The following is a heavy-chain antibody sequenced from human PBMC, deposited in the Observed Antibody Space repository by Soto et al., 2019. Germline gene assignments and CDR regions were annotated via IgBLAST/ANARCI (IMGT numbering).Heavy chain of an antibody. Sequence: QVQLVESGGGLVKPGGSLRLSCAASGFTFSDYYMSWIRPAPGKGLEWVSFISSSGSTIFYAESVKGRFTINRANAKNSLYLQLNSLRAEDTAVYYCGRRAAMAYGMDVWGQGTTVTVSS. J-gene: IGHJ6*02. D-gene: IGHD6-25*01. CDR2: ISSSGSTI. V-gene: IGHV3-11*01. CDR1: GFTFSDYY. CDR3: GRRAAMAYGMDV.